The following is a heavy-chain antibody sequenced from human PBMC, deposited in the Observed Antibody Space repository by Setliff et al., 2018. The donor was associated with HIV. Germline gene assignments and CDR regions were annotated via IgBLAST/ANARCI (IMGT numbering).Heavy chain of an antibody. J-gene: IGHJ3*02. V-gene: IGHV1-2*02. CDR1: GYTFNDYY. Sequence: ASVKVSCKTSGYTFNDYYIQWVRQTPGQGLEWMGWINPKTGDTNYAQKFQGRVTMTRDTSISTAHMELSRLRSDDTAVYYCATKVHCTNGVCLDAFDTWGQGTMVTVSS. CDR3: ATKVHCTNGVCLDAFDT. CDR2: INPKTGDT. D-gene: IGHD2-8*01.